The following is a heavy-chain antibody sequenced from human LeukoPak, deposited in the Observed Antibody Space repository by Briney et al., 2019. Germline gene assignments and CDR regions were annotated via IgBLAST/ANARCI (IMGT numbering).Heavy chain of an antibody. J-gene: IGHJ4*02. CDR1: GFTFSSYA. CDR2: ISGSGGST. D-gene: IGHD2-15*01. CDR3: AKDIIYCSGGSCITENDY. V-gene: IGHV3-23*01. Sequence: PGGSLRLSCVASGFTFSSYAMSWVRQAPGKGLEWVSAISGSGGSTYYADSVKGRFTISRDNSKNTLYLQMNSLRAEDTAVYYCAKDIIYCSGGSCITENDYWGQGTLVTVSS.